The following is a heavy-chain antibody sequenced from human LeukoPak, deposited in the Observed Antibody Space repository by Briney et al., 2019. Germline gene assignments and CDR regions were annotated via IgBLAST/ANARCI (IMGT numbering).Heavy chain of an antibody. CDR3: ARGRGGAPFDY. Sequence: TGGSLRLSCEVSGFSFRGYGMHWVRQAPGQGLEYIAAISADGGTTYHANSVKGRFTISRDNSKNTVYLQMGRLRTEDTAVYYCARGRGGAPFDYWGQGTLVAVSS. CDR1: GFSFRGYG. V-gene: IGHV3-64*01. J-gene: IGHJ4*02. CDR2: ISADGGTT.